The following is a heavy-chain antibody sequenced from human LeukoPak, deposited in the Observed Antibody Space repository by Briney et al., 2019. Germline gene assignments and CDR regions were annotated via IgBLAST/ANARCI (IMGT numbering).Heavy chain of an antibody. CDR2: ISSSGSTT. Sequence: GRSLRLSCAASGFTFSSYDMHWVRQAPGKGLEWVSYISSSGSTTHYADSVKGRFTISRDNAKNSLYLQMSSLRAEDTAVYYCARGRRPDAFDIWGQGTRVTVSS. CDR3: ARGRRPDAFDI. CDR1: GFTFSSYD. V-gene: IGHV3-48*03. J-gene: IGHJ3*02.